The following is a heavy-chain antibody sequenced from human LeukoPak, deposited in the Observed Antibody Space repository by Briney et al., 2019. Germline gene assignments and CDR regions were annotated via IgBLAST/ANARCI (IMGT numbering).Heavy chain of an antibody. CDR3: ARQIIAAGTNYYGMDV. CDR2: TYTSGST. D-gene: IGHD6-13*01. J-gene: IGHJ6*02. CDR1: GGSISSYY. Sequence: PSETLSLTCTVSGGSISSYYWTWIRQPAGKGLEWIGRTYTSGSTNYNPSLKSRVTMSVDTSNNQFSLNLSSVTAADTAVYYCARQIIAAGTNYYGMDVWGQGTTVTVSS. V-gene: IGHV4-4*07.